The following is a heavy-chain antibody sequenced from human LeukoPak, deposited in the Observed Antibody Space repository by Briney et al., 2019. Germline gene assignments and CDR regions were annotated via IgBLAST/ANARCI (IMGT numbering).Heavy chain of an antibody. CDR3: ASLLWFGDTDRGP. Sequence: SETLSLTCTVSGGSISSSSYYWGWIRQPPGKGLEWIGSIYYSGSTYYNPSLKSRVTISVDTSKNQFSLKLSSVTAADTAVYYCASLLWFGDTDRGPWGRGTLVTVSS. D-gene: IGHD3-10*01. V-gene: IGHV4-39*01. J-gene: IGHJ5*02. CDR2: IYYSGST. CDR1: GGSISSSSYY.